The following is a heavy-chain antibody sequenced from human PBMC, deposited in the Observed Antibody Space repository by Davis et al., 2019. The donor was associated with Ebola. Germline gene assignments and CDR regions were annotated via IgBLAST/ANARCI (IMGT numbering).Heavy chain of an antibody. J-gene: IGHJ4*02. CDR3: AKNRVMIVVVSDFDY. V-gene: IGHV3-30*18. Sequence: PGGSLRLSCAASGFTFRSYGMYWVRQAPGKGLEWVAVISYDGSNKYYAESVKGRFTISRDNSENTLYLQMNSLRAEDTAVYYCAKNRVMIVVVSDFDYWGQGTLVTVSS. CDR1: GFTFRSYG. CDR2: ISYDGSNK. D-gene: IGHD3-22*01.